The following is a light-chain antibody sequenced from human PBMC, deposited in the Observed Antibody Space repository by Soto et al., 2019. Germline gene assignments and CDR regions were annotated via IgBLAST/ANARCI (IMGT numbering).Light chain of an antibody. Sequence: EVVMTQSPATLSVSPGERATLSCRASQSISGNLAWYQQTPGQAPRLLIYGASTRATGIPARFSGRGSGTEFTLIISTLQSEDFAVYYCQQYDNWPRTFGQGTKVELK. J-gene: IGKJ1*01. CDR1: QSISGN. V-gene: IGKV3-15*01. CDR3: QQYDNWPRT. CDR2: GAS.